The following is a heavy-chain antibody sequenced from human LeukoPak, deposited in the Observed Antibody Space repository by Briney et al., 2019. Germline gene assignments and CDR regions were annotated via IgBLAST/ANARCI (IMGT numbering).Heavy chain of an antibody. CDR1: GFTFSDYY. D-gene: IGHD6-19*01. CDR3: ARVGVGSGWYFDY. Sequence: GGSLRLSCAASGFTFSDYYMSWIRQAPGKGLEWVSYISSSSSYTNYADSVKGRFTIFRDNAKNSLYLQMNSLRAEDTAVYYCARVGVGSGWYFDYWGQGTLVTVSS. J-gene: IGHJ4*02. CDR2: ISSSSSYT. V-gene: IGHV3-11*06.